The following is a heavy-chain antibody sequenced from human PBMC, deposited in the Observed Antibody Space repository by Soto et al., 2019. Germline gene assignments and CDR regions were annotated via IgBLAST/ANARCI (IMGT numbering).Heavy chain of an antibody. CDR2: IYYTGST. V-gene: IGHV4-59*08. CDR1: GGSITTYY. D-gene: IGHD2-15*01. J-gene: IGHJ6*03. Sequence: SETLSLTCTVSGGSITTYYWSWIRQPPGKGLEWIGYIYYTGSTNYNPSLKSRVTISVDTSKNQFSLKLISVTAADTAVYYCARLHCSGGSCYHYMDVWGKGTTVTVSS. CDR3: ARLHCSGGSCYHYMDV.